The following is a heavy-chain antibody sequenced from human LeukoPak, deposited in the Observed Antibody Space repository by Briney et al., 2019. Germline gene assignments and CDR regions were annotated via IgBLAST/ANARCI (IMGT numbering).Heavy chain of an antibody. CDR3: ARDSEAVAGNFDY. CDR2: ISSSGSTI. V-gene: IGHV3-11*01. Sequence: GGSLRLSGAASGFTFSDYYMSWIRQAPGKGLEWVSYISSSGSTIYYADSVKGRFTISRDNAKNSLYLQMNSLRAEDTAVYYCARDSEAVAGNFDYWGQGTLVTVSS. D-gene: IGHD6-19*01. J-gene: IGHJ4*02. CDR1: GFTFSDYY.